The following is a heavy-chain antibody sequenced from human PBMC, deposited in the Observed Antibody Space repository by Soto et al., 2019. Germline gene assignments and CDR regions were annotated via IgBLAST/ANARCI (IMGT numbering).Heavy chain of an antibody. V-gene: IGHV1-3*01. D-gene: IGHD3-10*01. J-gene: IGHJ6*03. Sequence: ASVKVSCKASGYTCTSCAMHWVRQAPGQRLEWMGWINAGNGNTKYSQKFQGRVTITRDTSASTAYMELSSLRSEDTAVYYCARSITMVRGVIDYYYYMDVWDKGTTVT. CDR3: ARSITMVRGVIDYYYYMDV. CDR1: GYTCTSCA. CDR2: INAGNGNT.